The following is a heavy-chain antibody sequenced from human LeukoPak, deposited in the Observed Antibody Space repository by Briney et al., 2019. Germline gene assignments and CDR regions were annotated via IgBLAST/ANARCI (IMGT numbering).Heavy chain of an antibody. J-gene: IGHJ3*02. V-gene: IGHV3-48*01. Sequence: GGSLRLSCAASGFTFSNYGMNWVRQAPGKGLEWISYISSSSRTIYYADSVKGRFTISRDNSKNTLYLQMNSLRAEDTAVYYCARQGDAFDIWGQGTMVTVSS. CDR3: ARQGDAFDI. CDR1: GFTFSNYG. CDR2: ISSSSRTI.